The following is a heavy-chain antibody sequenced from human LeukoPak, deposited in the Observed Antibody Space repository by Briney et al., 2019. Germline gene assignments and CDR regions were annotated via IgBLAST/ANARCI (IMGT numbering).Heavy chain of an antibody. CDR3: AREWFGELSAYYYYYYGMDV. CDR2: IIPILGIA. V-gene: IGHV1-69*04. Sequence: SVKVSCKASGGTFSSYAISWVRQAPGQGLEWMGRIIPILGIANYAQKFQGRVTITADKSTSTAYMELSSLRSEDTAVNYCAREWFGELSAYYYYYYGMDVWGQGTTVTVSS. CDR1: GGTFSSYA. J-gene: IGHJ6*02. D-gene: IGHD3-10*01.